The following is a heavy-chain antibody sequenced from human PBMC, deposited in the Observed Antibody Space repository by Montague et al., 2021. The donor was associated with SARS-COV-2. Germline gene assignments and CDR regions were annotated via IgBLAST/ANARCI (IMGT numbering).Heavy chain of an antibody. CDR1: GDSVSSNSAA. J-gene: IGHJ6*02. CDR3: ARGIWFGELLTGYYYYGMDV. Sequence: CAISGDSVSSNSAAWNWIRQSPSRALEWLGRTYYRSKWYNDYAVSVKSRITINPDTSKNQFSLQLNSVTPEDTAVYYCARGIWFGELLTGYYYYGMDVWGQGTTVTVSS. V-gene: IGHV6-1*01. D-gene: IGHD3-10*01. CDR2: TYYRSKWYN.